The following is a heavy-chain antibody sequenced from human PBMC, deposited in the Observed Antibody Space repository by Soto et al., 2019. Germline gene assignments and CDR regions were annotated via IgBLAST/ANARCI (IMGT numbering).Heavy chain of an antibody. CDR3: ARDFYVGTSSGYYYYGMDV. CDR1: GGSISSYY. Sequence: PSETLSLTCTVSGGSISSYYCSWIRQPAGKGLESIGRIYASGSTNYNPSLKSRVTMSVDTSKNQFSLELTSVTAADTAVYYCARDFYVGTSSGYYYYGMDVWGQGTTVTVSS. D-gene: IGHD3-22*01. V-gene: IGHV4-4*07. J-gene: IGHJ6*02. CDR2: IYASGST.